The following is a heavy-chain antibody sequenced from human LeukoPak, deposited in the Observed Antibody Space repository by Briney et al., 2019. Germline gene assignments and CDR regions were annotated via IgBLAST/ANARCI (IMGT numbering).Heavy chain of an antibody. CDR1: GFTLSSYA. CDR2: ISVSGNT. D-gene: IGHD3-22*01. V-gene: IGHV3-23*01. J-gene: IGHJ3*02. CDR3: AKDNHFDSPLDAFDI. Sequence: GGSLRLSCAASGFTLSSYAMSWVRQGPGKGLEWVSAISVSGNTYHADSVKGRFTISRDSSKNTLYLQMNSLRAGDAAVYYCAKDNHFDSPLDAFDIWGQGTMVTVSP.